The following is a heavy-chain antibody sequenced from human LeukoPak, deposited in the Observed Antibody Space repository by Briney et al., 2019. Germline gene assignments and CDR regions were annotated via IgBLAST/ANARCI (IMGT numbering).Heavy chain of an antibody. D-gene: IGHD4-17*01. CDR2: IYYSGST. J-gene: IGHJ4*02. V-gene: IGHV4-59*01. CDR1: GGTISSYY. Sequence: TSETLSLTCTVSGGTISSYYWNWIRQPPGKGLEWIGYIYYSGSTNYNPSLKSRVTISVDTSKNQFSLKLSSVTAADTAVYYCARESENDYGDYLFDYWGQGTLVTVSS. CDR3: ARESENDYGDYLFDY.